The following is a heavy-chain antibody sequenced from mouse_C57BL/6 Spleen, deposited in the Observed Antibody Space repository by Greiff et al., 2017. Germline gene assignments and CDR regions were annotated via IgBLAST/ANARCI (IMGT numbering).Heavy chain of an antibody. CDR2: ISGGGGNT. CDR3: ARQYYGSSPYYFDY. CDR1: GFTFSSYT. D-gene: IGHD1-1*01. J-gene: IGHJ2*01. V-gene: IGHV5-9*01. Sequence: DVMLVESGGGLVKPGGSLKLSCAASGFTFSSYTMSWVRQTPEKKLEWVATISGGGGNTYYPDSVKGRFTISRDNANNTLYLQMRSLRSEDTAWYYCARQYYGSSPYYFDYWGKGTTLTVSS.